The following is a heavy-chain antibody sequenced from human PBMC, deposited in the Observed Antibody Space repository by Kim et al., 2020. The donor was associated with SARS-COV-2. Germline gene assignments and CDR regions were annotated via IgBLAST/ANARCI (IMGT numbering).Heavy chain of an antibody. V-gene: IGHV1-46*01. CDR1: GYTFTSYY. Sequence: ASVKVSCKASGYTFTSYYMHWVRQAPGQGLEWMGIINPSGGSTSYAQKFQGRVTMTRDTSTSTVYMELSSLRSEDTAVYYCARDRHILTGYYNVHGEWYYYGMDVWGQGTTVTVSS. D-gene: IGHD3-9*01. CDR3: ARDRHILTGYYNVHGEWYYYGMDV. CDR2: INPSGGST. J-gene: IGHJ6*02.